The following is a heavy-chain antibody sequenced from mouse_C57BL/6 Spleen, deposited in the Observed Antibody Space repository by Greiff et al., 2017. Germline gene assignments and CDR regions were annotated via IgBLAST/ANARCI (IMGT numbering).Heavy chain of an antibody. V-gene: IGHV5-9*01. CDR3: ARHYGGYFDV. D-gene: IGHD1-1*02. Sequence: EVQVVESGGGLVKPGGSLKLSCAASGFTFSSYTMSWVRQTPEKRLEWVATISGGGGNTYYPDSVKGRFTISRDNAKNTLYLQMSSLRSEDTALYYCARHYGGYFDVWGTGTTVTVSS. CDR1: GFTFSSYT. CDR2: ISGGGGNT. J-gene: IGHJ1*03.